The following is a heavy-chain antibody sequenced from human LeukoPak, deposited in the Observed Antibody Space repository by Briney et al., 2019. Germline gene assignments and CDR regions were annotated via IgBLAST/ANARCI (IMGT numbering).Heavy chain of an antibody. V-gene: IGHV4-38-2*02. CDR1: GDSISSGDYY. J-gene: IGHJ5*02. D-gene: IGHD3-22*01. CDR3: ARAPRPDYDSSGPCFDP. CDR2: IHHSGST. Sequence: SETLSLTCTVSGDSISSGDYYWSWIRQPPGKGLEWIGTIHHSGSTYYNPSLKSRVTISVDTSKNQFSLKLSSVTAADTAVYYCARAPRPDYDSSGPCFDPWGQGTLVTVSS.